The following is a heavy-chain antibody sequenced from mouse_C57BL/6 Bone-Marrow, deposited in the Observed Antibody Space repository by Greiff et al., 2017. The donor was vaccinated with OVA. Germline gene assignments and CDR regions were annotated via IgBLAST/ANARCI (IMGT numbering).Heavy chain of an antibody. J-gene: IGHJ4*01. CDR1: GYSFTGYF. CDR3: ARCRGSYAMDY. CDR2: INPYNGDT. D-gene: IGHD6-1*01. V-gene: IGHV1-20*01. Sequence: VQLQQPGTELVKPGASVKLSCKASGYSFTGYFMNWVMQSHGKSLEWIGRINPYNGDTFYNQKFKGKATLTVDKSSSTAHMELRSLTSEDSAVYYCARCRGSYAMDYWGQGTSVTVSS.